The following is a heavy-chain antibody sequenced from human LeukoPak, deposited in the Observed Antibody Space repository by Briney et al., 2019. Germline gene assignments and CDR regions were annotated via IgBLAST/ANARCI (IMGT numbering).Heavy chain of an antibody. V-gene: IGHV3-48*03. Sequence: GGSLRLSCAASGFTFSSYEMNWVRQAPGKGLEWVSHISSSGSTIYYADSVKGRFTISRDNAKNSLYLQMNSLRAEDTAVYYCARGAAGKVDYWGQGTLVTVSS. CDR2: ISSSGSTI. D-gene: IGHD6-13*01. CDR1: GFTFSSYE. CDR3: ARGAAGKVDY. J-gene: IGHJ4*02.